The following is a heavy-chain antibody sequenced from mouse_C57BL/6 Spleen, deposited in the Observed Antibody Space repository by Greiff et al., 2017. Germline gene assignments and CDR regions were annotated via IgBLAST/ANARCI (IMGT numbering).Heavy chain of an antibody. D-gene: IGHD4-1*01. CDR3: AREDWDEDY. CDR1: GYTFTDYY. Sequence: VQLQQSGPVLVKPGASVKMSCKASGYTFTDYYMNWVKQSHGKSLEWIGVINPYNGGTSYNQKFKGKATLTVDKSSSTAYMELNSLTSEDSAVYYCAREDWDEDYWGQGTILTVSS. J-gene: IGHJ2*01. CDR2: INPYNGGT. V-gene: IGHV1-19*01.